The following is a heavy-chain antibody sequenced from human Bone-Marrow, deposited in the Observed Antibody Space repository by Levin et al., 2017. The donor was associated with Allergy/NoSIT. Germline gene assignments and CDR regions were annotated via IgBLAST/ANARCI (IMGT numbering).Heavy chain of an antibody. D-gene: IGHD6-19*01. V-gene: IGHV3-30*18. Sequence: HSGGSLRLSCAASGFTFSDYHMHWVRQAPGKGLEWVAVMSDDKSHQFYGGSVEGRFTISRDNSRGTLFLQMNSLRTEDTAVYYCVKQSPQGRSGLDYWGQGTLVTVSS. CDR3: VKQSPQGRSGLDY. CDR1: GFTFSDYH. J-gene: IGHJ4*02. CDR2: MSDDKSHQ.